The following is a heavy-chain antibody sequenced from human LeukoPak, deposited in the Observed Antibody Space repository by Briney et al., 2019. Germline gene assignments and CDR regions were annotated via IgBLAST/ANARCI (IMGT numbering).Heavy chain of an antibody. V-gene: IGHV4-38-2*02. CDR2: IYHSGST. CDR1: GYSISSGYY. J-gene: IGHJ4*02. D-gene: IGHD4-23*01. Sequence: SETLSLTCTVSGYSISSGYYWGWIRPPPGKGLEWIGSIYHSGSTYYNPSLKSRVTISVDMSKNQFSLNLSSVTAADTAVYYCAREDDGGNYFDYWGQGTLVTVSS. CDR3: AREDDGGNYFDY.